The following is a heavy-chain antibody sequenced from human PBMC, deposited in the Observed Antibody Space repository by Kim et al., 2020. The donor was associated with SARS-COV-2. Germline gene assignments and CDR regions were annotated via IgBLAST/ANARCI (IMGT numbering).Heavy chain of an antibody. CDR1: GFTFSSYW. J-gene: IGHJ4*02. CDR2: IKQDGSEK. D-gene: IGHD3-9*01. CDR3: ARKGDVLRYFDWGITGGLYYFDY. Sequence: GGSLRLSCAASGFTFSSYWMSWVRQAPGKGLEWVTNIKQDGSEKYYVDSVKGRFTISRDNAKNSLYLQMNSLRAEDTAVYYCARKGDVLRYFDWGITGGLYYFDYWGQGTLVTVSS. V-gene: IGHV3-7*01.